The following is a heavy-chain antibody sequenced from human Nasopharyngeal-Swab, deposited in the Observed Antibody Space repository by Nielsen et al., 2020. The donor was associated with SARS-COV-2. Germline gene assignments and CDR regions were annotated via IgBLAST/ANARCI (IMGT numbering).Heavy chain of an antibody. Sequence: ASVKVSCKASGYTFTSYGISWGRQAPGQGLEWMGGISAYNGNTNYAQKLQGRVTMTTDTSTSTAYMELRSLRSDDTAVYYCARIGYCSGGSCYDVVLPLFYGMDVWGQGTAVTVSS. CDR1: GYTFTSYG. D-gene: IGHD2-15*01. CDR3: ARIGYCSGGSCYDVVLPLFYGMDV. J-gene: IGHJ6*02. CDR2: ISAYNGNT. V-gene: IGHV1-18*04.